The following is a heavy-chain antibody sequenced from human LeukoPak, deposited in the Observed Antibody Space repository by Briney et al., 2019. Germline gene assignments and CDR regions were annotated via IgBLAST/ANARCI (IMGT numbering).Heavy chain of an antibody. D-gene: IGHD1-26*01. Sequence: GGSLRLSCAASGFTVSINYMSWVRQAPGKGLEWVSFIYSGGDTYYADSVRGRFTISRDNSKNTLYLQMNSLRAEDTAVYYCFGGSFSFFDYWGQGTLVTVSS. J-gene: IGHJ4*02. CDR2: IYSGGDT. CDR3: FGGSFSFFDY. V-gene: IGHV3-53*01. CDR1: GFTVSINY.